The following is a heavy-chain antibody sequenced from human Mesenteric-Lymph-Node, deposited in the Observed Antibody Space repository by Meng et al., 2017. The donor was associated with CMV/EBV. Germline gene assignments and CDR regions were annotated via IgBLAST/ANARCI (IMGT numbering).Heavy chain of an antibody. V-gene: IGHV2-5*01. Sequence: SGPTLAKPTQTLTLTCTFSGFSLSTSGVGVGWIRQPPGKALEWRALLYWNDDKRYSPSLKSRLTITKDTSKTQVVLTITNMDPVDTATYYCARNSINWNWDYYYYGMDVWGQGTTVTVSS. CDR3: ARNSINWNWDYYYYGMDV. CDR1: GFSLSTSGVG. D-gene: IGHD1-7*01. CDR2: LYWNDDK. J-gene: IGHJ6*02.